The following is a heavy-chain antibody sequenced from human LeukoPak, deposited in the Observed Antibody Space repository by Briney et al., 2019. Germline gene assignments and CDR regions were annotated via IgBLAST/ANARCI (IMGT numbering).Heavy chain of an antibody. Sequence: GGSRRLSCAASGFTFSASAMHWVRQASGKGLEWVGRVRTKNNNYATSYAASVKGRFIISRDDSKNTAYLQMNSLKAEDTAIYWCTSKDWSGHSSHYYSEFWGLGTLVTVSS. V-gene: IGHV3-73*01. J-gene: IGHJ4*02. CDR1: GFTFSASA. D-gene: IGHD3-3*01. CDR3: TSKDWSGHSSHYYSEF. CDR2: VRTKNNNYAT.